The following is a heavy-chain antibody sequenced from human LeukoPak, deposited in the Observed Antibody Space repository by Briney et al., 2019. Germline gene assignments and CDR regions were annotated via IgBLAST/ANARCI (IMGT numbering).Heavy chain of an antibody. CDR1: GGSISSSSYY. D-gene: IGHD3-9*01. V-gene: IGHV4-39*07. CDR3: ARDYYDILTGTFDY. Sequence: TSETLSLTCTVSGGSISSSSYYWGWIRQPPGKGLEWIGSIYHSGSTYYNPSLKSRVTISVDTSKNQFSLKLSSVTAADTAVYYCARDYYDILTGTFDYWGQGTLVTVSS. J-gene: IGHJ4*02. CDR2: IYHSGST.